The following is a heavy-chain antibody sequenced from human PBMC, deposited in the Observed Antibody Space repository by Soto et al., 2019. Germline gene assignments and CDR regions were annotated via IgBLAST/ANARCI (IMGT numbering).Heavy chain of an antibody. CDR2: ISAYNGNT. Sequence: ASVKVSCKASGYTFTSYGISWVRQAPGQGLEWMGWISAYNGNTNYAQKLQGRVTMTTDTSTSTAYMELRSLRSDDTAVYYCAITENYYYGSGSYPYFDYWGQGTLVTVSS. CDR1: GYTFTSYG. J-gene: IGHJ4*02. CDR3: AITENYYYGSGSYPYFDY. D-gene: IGHD3-10*01. V-gene: IGHV1-18*01.